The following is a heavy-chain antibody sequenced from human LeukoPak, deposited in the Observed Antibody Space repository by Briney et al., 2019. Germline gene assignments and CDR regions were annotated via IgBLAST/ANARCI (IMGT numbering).Heavy chain of an antibody. V-gene: IGHV2-5*01. CDR3: AHLDSSGYYPNFDY. D-gene: IGHD3-22*01. Sequence: SGPTLVKPTHTLTLTCTFSGFSLSTSGVGVGWIRQPPGKALEWLALIYWNDDKRYSPSLKSRLTITKDTSKNQVVLTMTNMDPVDTATYYCAHLDSSGYYPNFDYWGQGTLVTVSS. CDR2: IYWNDDK. J-gene: IGHJ4*02. CDR1: GFSLSTSGVG.